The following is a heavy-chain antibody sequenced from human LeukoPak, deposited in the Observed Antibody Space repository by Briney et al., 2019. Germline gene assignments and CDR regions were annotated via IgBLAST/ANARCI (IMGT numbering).Heavy chain of an antibody. CDR2: ISYDGSNK. J-gene: IGHJ6*02. CDR3: ARGPTLRFLEWLFDYYGMDV. CDR1: GFTFSSYA. D-gene: IGHD3-3*01. Sequence: GGSLRLSCAASGFTFSSYAMHWVRQAPGKGLEWVAVISYDGSNKYYADSVKGRFTISRDNSKNTLYLQMNSLRAEDTAVYYCARGPTLRFLEWLFDYYGMDVWGQGTTVTVSS. V-gene: IGHV3-30*04.